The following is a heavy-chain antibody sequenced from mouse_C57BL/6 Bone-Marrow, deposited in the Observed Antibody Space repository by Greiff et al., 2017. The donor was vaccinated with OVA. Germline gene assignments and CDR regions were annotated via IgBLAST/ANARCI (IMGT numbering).Heavy chain of an antibody. V-gene: IGHV1-55*01. CDR3: ARSLYGSSFDY. J-gene: IGHJ2*01. D-gene: IGHD1-1*01. CDR1: GYTFTSYW. CDR2: IYPGSGST. Sequence: QVHVKQPGAELVKPGASVKMSCKASGYTFTSYWITWVKQRPGQGLEWIGDIYPGSGSTNYNEKFKSKATLTVDTSSSTAYMQLSSLTSEDSAVDYCARSLYGSSFDYWGQGTTLTVSS.